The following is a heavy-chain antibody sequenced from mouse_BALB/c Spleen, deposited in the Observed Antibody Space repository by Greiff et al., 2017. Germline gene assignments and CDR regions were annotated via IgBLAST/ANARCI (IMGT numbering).Heavy chain of an antibody. CDR3: AGGAYYYAMDY. Sequence: QVQLQQSGAELVRPGTSVKISCKASGYTFTNYWLGWVKQRPGHGLEWIGDIYPGGGYTNYNEKFKGKATLTADTSSSTAYMQLSSLTSEDSAVYFCAGGAYYYAMDYWGQGTSVTVSS. V-gene: IGHV1-63*02. CDR1: GYTFTNYW. J-gene: IGHJ4*01. CDR2: IYPGGGYT.